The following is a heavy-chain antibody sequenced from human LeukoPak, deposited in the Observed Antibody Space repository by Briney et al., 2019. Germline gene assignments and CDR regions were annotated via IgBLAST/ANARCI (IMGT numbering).Heavy chain of an antibody. D-gene: IGHD4-23*01. J-gene: IGHJ1*01. CDR3: ARGDSTVTPKYFQY. V-gene: IGHV4-39*07. Sequence: PSETLSLTCTVSGGSISSSSYYWGWIRQPPGKGLEWIGSIYYSGSTYYNPSLKSRVTISIDTSKNQFSLKLSSVTAADTAVYYCARGDSTVTPKYFQYWGQGTLVTVSS. CDR2: IYYSGST. CDR1: GGSISSSSYY.